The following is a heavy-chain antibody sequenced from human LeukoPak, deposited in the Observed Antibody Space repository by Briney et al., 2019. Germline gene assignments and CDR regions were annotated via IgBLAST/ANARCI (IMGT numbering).Heavy chain of an antibody. CDR1: GFTFSSYA. D-gene: IGHD4-17*01. CDR3: AKGVGRHYGDRWGFDY. Sequence: PGGSLRLSCAASGFTFSSYAMSWVRQAPGKGLEWVSAISGSGGSTYYADSVKGRFTISRDNSKNTLYLQMNSLRDEDTAVYYCAKGVGRHYGDRWGFDYWGQGTLVTVSS. V-gene: IGHV3-23*01. J-gene: IGHJ4*02. CDR2: ISGSGGST.